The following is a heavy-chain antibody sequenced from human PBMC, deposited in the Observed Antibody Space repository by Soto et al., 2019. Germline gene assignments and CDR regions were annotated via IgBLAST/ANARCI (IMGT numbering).Heavy chain of an antibody. Sequence: QVQLVQSGAEVKKPGSSVKVSCKASGDTFSSYTINWVRQAPGLGLEWRGRIIPMLSMSHSALKLQRRVITTADKPTSTAYMKLSRLTSEDTAIYYCARSYGSGSQAFDYWGQGVLVTVSS. CDR3: ARSYGSGSQAFDY. V-gene: IGHV1-69*02. CDR1: GDTFSSYT. J-gene: IGHJ4*02. CDR2: IIPMLSMS. D-gene: IGHD3-10*01.